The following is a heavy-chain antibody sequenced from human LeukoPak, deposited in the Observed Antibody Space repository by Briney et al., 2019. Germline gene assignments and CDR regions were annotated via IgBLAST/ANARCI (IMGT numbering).Heavy chain of an antibody. CDR2: ISASGGST. D-gene: IGHD2-15*01. Sequence: GGSLRLSCAASGFTFSSYAMSWVRQAPKKGLEWVSVISASGGSTYYADSVKGRFTISRDNSKNTLYLQMNSLRAEDTAVYYCAKDRVVVVAAYNYYFDYWGQGTLVTVSS. CDR1: GFTFSSYA. J-gene: IGHJ4*02. V-gene: IGHV3-23*01. CDR3: AKDRVVVVAAYNYYFDY.